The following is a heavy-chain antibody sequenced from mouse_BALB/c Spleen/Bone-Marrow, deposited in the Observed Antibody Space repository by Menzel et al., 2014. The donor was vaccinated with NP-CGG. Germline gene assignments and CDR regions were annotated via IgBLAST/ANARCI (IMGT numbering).Heavy chain of an antibody. Sequence: QVHVKQSGVELVKPGASVKLSCKASGNTFTSYDINWVRQRPERGLEWIGWIFPGDSTTKYNEKFKGKATLSTDKSSSTVHMQLSRLTSEDSAVYFCVRSRLRDWYFDVWGAGTTVTISS. V-gene: IGHV1S56*01. CDR2: IFPGDSTT. CDR3: VRSRLRDWYFDV. J-gene: IGHJ1*01. CDR1: GNTFTSYD. D-gene: IGHD1-2*01.